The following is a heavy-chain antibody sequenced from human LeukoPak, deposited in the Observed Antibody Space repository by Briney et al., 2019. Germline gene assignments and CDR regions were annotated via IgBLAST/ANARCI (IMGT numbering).Heavy chain of an antibody. Sequence: AAALQISCKGSGYSFTSYRIGWGRQMRGKRLEWMGIIYPSDSDTRYSPYFQGQVTIAADKSFRTACLQWRSLKAPDTAIYYCASWKSSRWYPVYLDYWGQGTLVTVSS. D-gene: IGHD6-13*01. V-gene: IGHV5-51*01. CDR1: GYSFTSYR. CDR3: ASWKSSRWYPVYLDY. CDR2: IYPSDSDT. J-gene: IGHJ4*02.